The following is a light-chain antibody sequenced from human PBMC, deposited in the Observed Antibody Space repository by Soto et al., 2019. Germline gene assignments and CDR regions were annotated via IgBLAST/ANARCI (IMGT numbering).Light chain of an antibody. V-gene: IGLV2-14*01. CDR1: SSDVGGYNY. CDR2: DVS. J-gene: IGLJ2*01. CDR3: SSYTSSSTLEV. Sequence: QSALTQPASVSGSPGQSITISCTGTSSDVGGYNYVSWYQQHPGKAPKLMIYDVSNRPSGVSNRFSGSKSGNTASLTICGLQAEDEAYYYCSSYTSSSTLEVFGGGTKLTVL.